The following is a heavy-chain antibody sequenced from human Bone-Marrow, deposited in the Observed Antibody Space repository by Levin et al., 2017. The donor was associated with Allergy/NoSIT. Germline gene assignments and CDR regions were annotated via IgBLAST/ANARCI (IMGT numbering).Heavy chain of an antibody. J-gene: IGHJ4*02. D-gene: IGHD6-13*01. CDR1: GFTISNNY. CDR2: IYSGGST. CDR3: ARDGDGAAAVTWD. V-gene: IGHV3-53*01. Sequence: GESLKISCAASGFTISNNYMKWVRQAPGQGLEWVSLIYSGGSTKYADSVKGRFTISRDNSKNTLYLQMNSLRIQDTAVYYYARDGDGAAAVTWDWGQGTLVTVSS.